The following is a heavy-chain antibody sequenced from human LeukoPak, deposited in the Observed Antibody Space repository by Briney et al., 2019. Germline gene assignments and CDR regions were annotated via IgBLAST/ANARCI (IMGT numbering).Heavy chain of an antibody. D-gene: IGHD3-22*01. J-gene: IGHJ4*02. CDR1: GGSISSGDYY. CDR2: IYYSGST. CDR3: ATGLSLYYYDSSGYPLPAPYFDY. Sequence: SETLSLTCTVSGGSISSGDYYWSWIRQPPGKGLEWIGYIYYSGSTYYNPSLKSRVTISVDTSKNQFSLKLSSVTAADTAVYYCATGLSLYYYDSSGYPLPAPYFDYWGQGTLVTVSS. V-gene: IGHV4-30-4*01.